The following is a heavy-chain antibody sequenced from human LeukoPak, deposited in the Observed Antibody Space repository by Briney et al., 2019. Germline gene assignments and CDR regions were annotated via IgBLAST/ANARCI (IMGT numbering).Heavy chain of an antibody. J-gene: IGHJ4*02. CDR1: GGSIDSRSYY. D-gene: IGHD2-15*01. Sequence: SETLSLTCTVSGGSIDSRSYYWDWIRQAPGKGLEWIGTIYHSGSTEYNPSLKSRVAIFVDTSKHQFSLILHSVAAADTAVYYCARRSEFDNTHYHYFDYWGQGALVTVSS. V-gene: IGHV4-39*01. CDR2: IYHSGST. CDR3: ARRSEFDNTHYHYFDY.